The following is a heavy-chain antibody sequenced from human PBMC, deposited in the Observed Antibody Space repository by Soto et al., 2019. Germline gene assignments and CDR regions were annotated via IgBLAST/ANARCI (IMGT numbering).Heavy chain of an antibody. CDR1: GGSISSSRYY. CDR2: IYYSGST. J-gene: IGHJ6*02. D-gene: IGHD4-17*01. CDR3: ARLGGMTTVTTSYYYGMDV. V-gene: IGHV4-39*01. Sequence: SETLSLTCTVSGGSISSSRYYWGWIRQPPXKGLEWIGNIYYSGSTYYNPSLKSRVTISVDTSKNQFSLKLNSVTAADTAVYYCARLGGMTTVTTSYYYGMDVWGQGTTVTVSS.